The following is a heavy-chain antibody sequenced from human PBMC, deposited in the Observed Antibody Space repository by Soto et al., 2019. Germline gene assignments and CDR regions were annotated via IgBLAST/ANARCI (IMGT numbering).Heavy chain of an antibody. D-gene: IGHD3-3*01. CDR2: ISSNSGNI. J-gene: IGHJ4*02. CDR3: ASGVFGLVSPVIGGY. Sequence: EVQLVESGGGLVQPGRSLRLSCAASGFTFDNYAMHWVRQAPGKGLEWVSGISSNSGNIGYADSVKGRFTISRDNAKNSLYLQMNSLRAEDTATYYCASGVFGLVSPVIGGYWGQGTLVTVSS. CDR1: GFTFDNYA. V-gene: IGHV3-9*01.